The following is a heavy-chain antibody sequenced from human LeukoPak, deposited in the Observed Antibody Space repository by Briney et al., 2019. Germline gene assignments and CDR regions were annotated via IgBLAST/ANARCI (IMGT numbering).Heavy chain of an antibody. J-gene: IGHJ6*02. CDR3: ARAFYQGLDGMDV. CDR2: IWYDGSNK. V-gene: IGHV3-33*01. CDR1: GFTFSSYG. Sequence: GGSLRLPCAASGFTFSSYGMHWVRQAPGKGLEWVAVIWYDGSNKYYADSVKGRFTISRDNSKNTLYLQMNSLRAEDTAVYYCARAFYQGLDGMDVWGQGTTVTVSS. D-gene: IGHD2/OR15-2a*01.